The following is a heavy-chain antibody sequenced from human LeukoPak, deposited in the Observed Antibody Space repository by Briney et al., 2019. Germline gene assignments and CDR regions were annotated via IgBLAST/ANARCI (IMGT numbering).Heavy chain of an antibody. V-gene: IGHV3-23*01. CDR1: GFTFSSYA. D-gene: IGHD3-22*01. Sequence: TGGSLRLSCAASGFTFSSYAMSWVRQAPGKGLEWVSAISGSGGSTYYADSVKGRFTISRDNSKNTLYLQMNSLRAEDTAVYYCARDGYYYDSSGPSHWGQGTMVTVSS. J-gene: IGHJ3*01. CDR2: ISGSGGST. CDR3: ARDGYYYDSSGPSH.